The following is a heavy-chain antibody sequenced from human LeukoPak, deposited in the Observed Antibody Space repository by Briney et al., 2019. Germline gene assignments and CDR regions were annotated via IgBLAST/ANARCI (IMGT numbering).Heavy chain of an antibody. J-gene: IGHJ6*02. CDR2: INPTGGST. V-gene: IGHV1-46*01. Sequence: ASVKASCKASGYTFTSYYMHWVRQAPGQGLEWMGMINPTGGSTSYAQKFQGRVTMTRDTSTSTVYMELSSLRSEDTAVYYCTRSQYYGMDVWGQGTTVTVSS. CDR3: TRSQYYGMDV. CDR1: GYTFTSYY.